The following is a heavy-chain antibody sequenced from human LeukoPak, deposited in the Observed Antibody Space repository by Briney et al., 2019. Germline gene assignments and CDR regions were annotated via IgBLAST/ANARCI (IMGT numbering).Heavy chain of an antibody. V-gene: IGHV4-39*07. J-gene: IGHJ4*02. D-gene: IGHD3-9*01. CDR3: ARADYDILTGYYKAFDY. CDR2: IYHSGST. Sequence: KSSETLSLTCTVSGGSISSSSYYWGWIRQPPGKGLEWIGSIYHSGSTYYNPSLKSRVTISVDTSKNQFSLKLSSVTAADTAVYYCARADYDILTGYYKAFDYWGQGTLVTVSS. CDR1: GGSISSSSYY.